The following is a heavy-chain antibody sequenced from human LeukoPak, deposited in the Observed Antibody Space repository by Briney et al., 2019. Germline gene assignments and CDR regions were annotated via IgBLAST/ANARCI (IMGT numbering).Heavy chain of an antibody. V-gene: IGHV4-39*01. D-gene: IGHD3-16*02. CDR2: IYYSGST. Sequence: SETLSLTCTVSGGSITNNAYYWAWIRQPPGKGLEWIGSIYYSGSTHYNPSLKSRVTISVDTSKNQFSLKLSSVTAADTAVYYCARRAMITFGGVIVSFRDYWGQGTLVTVSS. CDR3: ARRAMITFGGVIVSFRDY. CDR1: GGSITNNAYY. J-gene: IGHJ4*02.